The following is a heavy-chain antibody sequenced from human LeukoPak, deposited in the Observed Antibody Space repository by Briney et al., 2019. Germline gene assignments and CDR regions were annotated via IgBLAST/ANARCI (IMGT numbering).Heavy chain of an antibody. V-gene: IGHV4-59*10. J-gene: IGHJ6*03. CDR1: GGSLNGHY. CDR2: IYTSGST. Sequence: SETLSLTCAVYGGSLNGHYWSWIRQPAGKGLEWIGRIYTSGSTNYNPSLKSRVTISVDTSKNQFSLKLSSVTAADTAVYYCARVKIVGAFYYMDVWGKGTTVTVSS. D-gene: IGHD1-26*01. CDR3: ARVKIVGAFYYMDV.